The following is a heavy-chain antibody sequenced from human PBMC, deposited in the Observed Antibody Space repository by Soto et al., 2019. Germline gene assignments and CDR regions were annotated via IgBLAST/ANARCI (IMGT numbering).Heavy chain of an antibody. CDR2: ISYSGGT. CDR3: AREPGNYYDSSGYYDY. Sequence: QVQLQESGPGLVKPSETLSLTCTVSGGSISSYYWSWIRQPPGKGLEGIGYISYSGGTNYNPSLKSRVTISVDTSKNQFSLKLSSVTAADTAVYYCAREPGNYYDSSGYYDYWGQGTLVTVSS. J-gene: IGHJ4*02. CDR1: GGSISSYY. D-gene: IGHD3-22*01. V-gene: IGHV4-59*01.